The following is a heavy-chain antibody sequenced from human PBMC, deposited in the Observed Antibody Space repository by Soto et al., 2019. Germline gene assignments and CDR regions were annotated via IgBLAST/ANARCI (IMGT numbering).Heavy chain of an antibody. V-gene: IGHV4-39*01. D-gene: IGHD5-18*01. CDR2: IYYSGST. CDR3: ARHRDSYGSGDFDY. J-gene: IGHJ4*02. Sequence: PSETLSLTCTVSGGSISSSSYYWGWIRQPPGKGLEWIGSIYYSGSTYYNPSLKSRVTISVDTSKNQFSLKLSSVTAADTAVYYCARHRDSYGSGDFDYWGQGTLVTVS. CDR1: GGSISSSSYY.